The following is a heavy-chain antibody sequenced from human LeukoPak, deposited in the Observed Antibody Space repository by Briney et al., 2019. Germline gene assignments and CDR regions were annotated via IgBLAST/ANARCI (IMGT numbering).Heavy chain of an antibody. J-gene: IGHJ4*02. CDR3: AGLRLRSDYSGY. V-gene: IGHV3-21*01. CDR1: GFTFSSYS. Sequence: GGSLRLSCAASGFTFSSYSMNWVRQAPGKGLEWVSSISSSSSYIYYADSVKGRFTISRDNAKNSLYLQMNSLRAEDTAVYYCAGLRLRSDYSGYWGQGTLVTVSS. CDR2: ISSSSSYI.